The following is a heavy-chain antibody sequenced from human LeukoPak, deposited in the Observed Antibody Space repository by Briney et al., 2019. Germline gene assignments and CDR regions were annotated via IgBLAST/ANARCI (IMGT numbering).Heavy chain of an antibody. CDR1: GFTFSSYA. CDR3: ARNYYDSSGYYTGYFQH. V-gene: IGHV3-30*04. J-gene: IGHJ1*01. CDR2: ISYDGSNK. Sequence: GGSLRLSCAASGFTFSSYAMHWVRQAPGKGLEWVAVISYDGSNKYYADSVKGRFTISRDNSKNTLYLQMNSLRAEDTAVYYCARNYYDSSGYYTGYFQHWGQGTLVTVSS. D-gene: IGHD3-22*01.